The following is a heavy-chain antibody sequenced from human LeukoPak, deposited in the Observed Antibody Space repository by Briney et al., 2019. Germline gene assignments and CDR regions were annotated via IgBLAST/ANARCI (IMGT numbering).Heavy chain of an antibody. CDR3: ARDRGGDSSGYPDY. D-gene: IGHD3-22*01. CDR2: IYSGGTT. J-gene: IGHJ4*02. CDR1: GFTVSSNY. V-gene: IGHV3-66*01. Sequence: GGSLRLSCAASGFTVSSNYMSWVRQAPGKGLEWVSVIYSGGTTYYADSVKARFTISRDNSRNTLYLQMNGLRVEDTAVYYCARDRGGDSSGYPDYWGQGTLVTVSS.